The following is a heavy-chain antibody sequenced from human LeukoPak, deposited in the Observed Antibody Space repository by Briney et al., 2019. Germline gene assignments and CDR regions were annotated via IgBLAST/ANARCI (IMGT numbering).Heavy chain of an antibody. D-gene: IGHD3-3*01. J-gene: IGHJ5*02. V-gene: IGHV1-18*01. CDR3: ASNPPFGAYEGIWFDP. CDR2: ISAYNGNT. Sequence: ASVKVSCKASGYTLTSYGISWVRQAPGQGLEWMGWISAYNGNTNYAQKLQGRVTMTTDTSTSTAYMELRSLRSDDTAVYYCASNPPFGAYEGIWFDPWGQGTLVTVSS. CDR1: GYTLTSYG.